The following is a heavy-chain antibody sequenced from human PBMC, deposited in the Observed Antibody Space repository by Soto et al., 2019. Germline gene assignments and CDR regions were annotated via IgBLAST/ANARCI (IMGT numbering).Heavy chain of an antibody. J-gene: IGHJ2*01. V-gene: IGHV4-34*01. CDR2: INHSGST. Sequence: SETLSLTCAVYGGSFSGYYWSWIRQPPGKGLEWIGEINHSGSTNYNPSLKSRVTISVDTSKNQFSLKLSSVTAADTAVYYCARERFRSITMIVVVINGWYFDLWGRGTLVTVSS. D-gene: IGHD3-22*01. CDR3: ARERFRSITMIVVVINGWYFDL. CDR1: GGSFSGYY.